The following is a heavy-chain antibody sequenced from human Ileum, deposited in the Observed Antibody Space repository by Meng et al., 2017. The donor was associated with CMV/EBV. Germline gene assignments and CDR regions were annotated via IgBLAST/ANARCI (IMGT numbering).Heavy chain of an antibody. CDR2: ISSSGSTI. Sequence: FTYKDYYMSWIRQAPGKGLEWVSYISSSGSTIYYADSVKGRFTISRENAKNSLYLQMNSLRAEDTAVYYCASEYGGHYYDSSGYTVYWGQGTLVTVSS. D-gene: IGHD3-22*01. CDR3: ASEYGGHYYDSSGYTVY. CDR1: FTYKDYY. V-gene: IGHV3-11*01. J-gene: IGHJ4*02.